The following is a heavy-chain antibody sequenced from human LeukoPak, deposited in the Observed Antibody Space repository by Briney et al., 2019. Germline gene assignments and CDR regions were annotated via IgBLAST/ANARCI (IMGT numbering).Heavy chain of an antibody. Sequence: SETLSLTCTVSGGSISSYYWSWIRQPAGKGLEWIGRIYTSGSTNYNPSLKSRVTMSVDTSKNQFSLKLSSVTAADTAVYYCARSIFGMATDYFDYWGQGALVTVSS. CDR2: IYTSGST. CDR1: GGSISSYY. D-gene: IGHD3-3*01. J-gene: IGHJ4*02. CDR3: ARSIFGMATDYFDY. V-gene: IGHV4-4*07.